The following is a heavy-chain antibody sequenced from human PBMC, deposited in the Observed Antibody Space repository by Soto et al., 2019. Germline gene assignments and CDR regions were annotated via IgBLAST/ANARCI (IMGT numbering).Heavy chain of an antibody. CDR3: ASAPRRSSGWYYFDY. CDR2: ISVYNGNT. D-gene: IGHD6-19*01. Sequence: ASVNVSCKSSCYTFTSHVSSWVRQAPGQGLEWMGWISVYNGNTNYAQNLQGRVTMTTDTSTSTAYMELRSLGSDDTAVYYCASAPRRSSGWYYFDYWGQGTLVTVSS. V-gene: IGHV1-18*01. J-gene: IGHJ4*02. CDR1: CYTFTSHV.